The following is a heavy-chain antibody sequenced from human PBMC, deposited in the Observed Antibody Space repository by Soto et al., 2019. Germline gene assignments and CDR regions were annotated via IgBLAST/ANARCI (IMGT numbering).Heavy chain of an antibody. Sequence: EVQLVESGGSLIQPGGSLRLSCAASGFTVSSSYMSWVRQAPGQGLEWVLVIYSGGSTYYAGSVKGRFTISRDNSKNTLYRQMNSLRAEDTAVYYCARAPGSSGYSDYFDYWGQGTLVTVSS. CDR1: GFTVSSSY. J-gene: IGHJ4*02. CDR3: ARAPGSSGYSDYFDY. CDR2: IYSGGST. D-gene: IGHD3-22*01. V-gene: IGHV3-53*01.